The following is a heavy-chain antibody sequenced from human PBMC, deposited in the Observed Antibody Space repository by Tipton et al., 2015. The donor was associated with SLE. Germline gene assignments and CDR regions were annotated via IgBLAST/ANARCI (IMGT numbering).Heavy chain of an antibody. V-gene: IGHV3-49*04. CDR2: IRSKAYGGTT. Sequence: SLRLSCAASGFTFGDYAMSWVRQAPGKGLEWVGFIRSKAYGGTTEYAASVKGRFTISRDDSKSIAYLQMNSLKTEDTAVYYCTRSLEDSSGWFDYWGQGTLVTVSS. CDR3: TRSLEDSSGWFDY. CDR1: GFTFGDYA. J-gene: IGHJ4*02. D-gene: IGHD6-19*01.